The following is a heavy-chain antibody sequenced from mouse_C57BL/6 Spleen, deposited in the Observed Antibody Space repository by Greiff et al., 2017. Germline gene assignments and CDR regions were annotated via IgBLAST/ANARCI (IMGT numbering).Heavy chain of an antibody. CDR3: TKVTTVLHYFDY. J-gene: IGHJ2*01. Sequence: QVQLQQSGAELVRPGASVTLSCKASGYTFTDYEMHWVKQTPVHGLEWIGAIDPETGGTAYNQKFKGKAILTADKSSSTAYMELRSLTSEDSAVYYCTKVTTVLHYFDYWGQGTTLTVSP. CDR1: GYTFTDYE. V-gene: IGHV1-15*01. D-gene: IGHD1-1*01. CDR2: IDPETGGT.